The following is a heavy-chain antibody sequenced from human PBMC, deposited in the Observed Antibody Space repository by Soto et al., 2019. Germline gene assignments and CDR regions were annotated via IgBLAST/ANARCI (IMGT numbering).Heavy chain of an antibody. D-gene: IGHD3-22*01. J-gene: IGHJ4*02. V-gene: IGHV3-73*02. CDR3: TRMDYYDSSGYYYGFDY. Sequence: EVQLVESGGGLVQPGGSLKLSCAASGFTFSGSAMHWVRQASGKGLEWVGRIRSKANSYATAYAASVKGRFTISRDDSKNTAYLQMNSLKTEDTAVYYCTRMDYYDSSGYYYGFDYWGQGTLVTVSS. CDR1: GFTFSGSA. CDR2: IRSKANSYAT.